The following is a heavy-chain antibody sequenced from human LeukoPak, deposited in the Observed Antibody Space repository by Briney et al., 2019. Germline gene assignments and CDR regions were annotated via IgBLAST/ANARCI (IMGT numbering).Heavy chain of an antibody. D-gene: IGHD6-19*01. CDR3: ARDVWLASDTGDY. CDR2: ISSSGTTT. V-gene: IGHV3-11*04. Sequence: PGGSLRLSCASSGFTFSDYFMIWIRQARGKGLDWVAYISSSGTTTYYADSVKGRCTISRDNAKNSVYLQMNSLRAEDTAVYYCARDVWLASDTGDYWGQRTLVTVSS. CDR1: GFTFSDYF. J-gene: IGHJ4*02.